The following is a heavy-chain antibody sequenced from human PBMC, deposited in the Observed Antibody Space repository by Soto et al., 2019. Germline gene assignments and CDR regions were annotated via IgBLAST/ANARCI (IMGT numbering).Heavy chain of an antibody. CDR3: ARSPAYGDYANLDT. CDR1: GDSVSKYY. J-gene: IGHJ5*02. V-gene: IGHV4-4*07. D-gene: IGHD4-17*01. CDR2: IYSTRSP. Sequence: TSETLSLTCPVTGDSVSKYYLNWIRQTAGKRLEWIGRIYSTRSPNHNPSLKSRVTMSVDTSKNQFSLKLNLSSVTAADTAVYYCARSPAYGDYANLDTWGPGTLVTVSS.